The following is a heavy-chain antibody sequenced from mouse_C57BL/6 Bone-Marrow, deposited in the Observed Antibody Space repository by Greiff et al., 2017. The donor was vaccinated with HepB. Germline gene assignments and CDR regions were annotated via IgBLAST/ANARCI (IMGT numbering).Heavy chain of an antibody. J-gene: IGHJ1*03. CDR2: ILPGSGST. CDR1: GYTFTGYW. V-gene: IGHV1-9*01. Sequence: VNLVESGAELMKPGASVKLSCKATGYTFTGYWIEWVKQRPGHGLEWIGEILPGSGSTNYNEKFKGKATFTADTSSNTAYMQLSSLTTEDSAIYYCARELFITTVVGYWYFDVWGTGTTVTVSS. CDR3: ARELFITTVVGYWYFDV. D-gene: IGHD1-1*01.